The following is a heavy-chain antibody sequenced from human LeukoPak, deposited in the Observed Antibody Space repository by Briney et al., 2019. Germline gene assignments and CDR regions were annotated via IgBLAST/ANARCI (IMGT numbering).Heavy chain of an antibody. CDR1: GGSISSSGYY. CDR3: ARHGWLQFPHDAFDI. J-gene: IGHJ3*02. D-gene: IGHD5-24*01. CDR2: IYYSGST. V-gene: IGHV4-39*01. Sequence: SETLSLTCTVSGGSISSSGYYWGWVRQPPGKGLEWIGSIYYSGSTYYNPSLKSRVTISVDTSKNQFSLKLSSVTAADTAVYYCARHGWLQFPHDAFDIWGQGTMVTVSS.